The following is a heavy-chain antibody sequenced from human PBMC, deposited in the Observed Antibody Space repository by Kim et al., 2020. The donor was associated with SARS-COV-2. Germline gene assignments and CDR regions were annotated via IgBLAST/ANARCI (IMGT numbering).Heavy chain of an antibody. D-gene: IGHD2-21*01. V-gene: IGHV3-11*04. CDR3: ARGAYRYYYGMDV. Sequence: ARSVKGRVTISRDNAKNSLYLQMNSLRAEDTAVYYCARGAYRYYYGMDVWGQGTTVTVSS. J-gene: IGHJ6*02.